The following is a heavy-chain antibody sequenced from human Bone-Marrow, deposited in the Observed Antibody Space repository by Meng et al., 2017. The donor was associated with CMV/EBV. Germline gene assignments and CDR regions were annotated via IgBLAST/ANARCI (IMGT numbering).Heavy chain of an antibody. CDR3: ARSEVATASGGYFDY. V-gene: IGHV1-69*01. D-gene: IGHD5-12*01. CDR2: IIPIFGTA. CDR1: GGTFSSYA. Sequence: SGGTFSSYAIRWVRQAPGQGLEWMGGIIPIFGTANYAQKFQGRVTITADESTSTAYMELSSLRSEDTAVYYCARSEVATASGGYFDYWGQGTLVTVSS. J-gene: IGHJ4*02.